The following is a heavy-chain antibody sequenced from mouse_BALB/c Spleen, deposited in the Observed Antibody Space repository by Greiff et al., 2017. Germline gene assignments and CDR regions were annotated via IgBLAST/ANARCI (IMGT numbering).Heavy chain of an antibody. CDR2: IDPANGNT. CDR1: GFNIKDTY. D-gene: IGHD1-1*01. CDR3: ARRPTVVARYFDV. J-gene: IGHJ1*01. V-gene: IGHV14-3*02. Sequence: VQLQQSGAELVKPGASVKLSCTASGFNIKDTYMHWVKQRPEQGLEWIGRIDPANGNTKYDPKFQGKATITADTSSNTAYLQLSSLTSEDTAVYYCARRPTVVARYFDVWGAGTTVTVSS.